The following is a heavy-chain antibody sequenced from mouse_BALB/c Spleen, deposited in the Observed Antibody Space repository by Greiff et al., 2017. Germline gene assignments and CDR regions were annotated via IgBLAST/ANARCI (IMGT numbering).Heavy chain of an antibody. Sequence: EVMLVESGGGLVQPGGSRKLSCAASGFTFSSFGMHWVRQAPEKGLEWVAYISSGSSTIYYADTVKGRFTISRDNPKNTLFLQMTSLRSEDTAMYYCARSGEKVRRAWCAYWGQGTLVTVSA. V-gene: IGHV5-17*02. J-gene: IGHJ3*01. CDR3: ARSGEKVRRAWCAY. CDR2: ISSGSSTI. D-gene: IGHD2-14*01. CDR1: GFTFSSFG.